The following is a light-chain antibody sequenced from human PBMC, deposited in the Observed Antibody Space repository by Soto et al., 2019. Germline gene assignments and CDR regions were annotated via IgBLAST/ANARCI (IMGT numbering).Light chain of an antibody. Sequence: EVVMTQSPATLSVSLGESATLSCRASQSVDGYLAWYQQKPGQAPRLLIYGASTRATGVTARFRGGGSGTEFTLTIRSLQSEDSVVYYCQQYHKWPPITFGQGTRLE. CDR1: QSVDGY. V-gene: IGKV3-15*01. CDR3: QQYHKWPPIT. CDR2: GAS. J-gene: IGKJ5*01.